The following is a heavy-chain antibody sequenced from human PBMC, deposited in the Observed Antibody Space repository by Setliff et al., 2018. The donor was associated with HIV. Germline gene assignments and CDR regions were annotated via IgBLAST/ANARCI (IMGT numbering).Heavy chain of an antibody. D-gene: IGHD1-26*01. J-gene: IGHJ3*02. V-gene: IGHV3-74*01. Sequence: GESLKISCVASGFTLSRYWMHWVRQAPGKGLVWVSRVYSAGTTTTYADSVKGRFTISRDNGKNTLYLQMNSLGAEDSAVYFCARVGLGGAFDIWGQGTKVTVSS. CDR1: GFTLSRYW. CDR3: ARVGLGGAFDI. CDR2: VYSAGTTT.